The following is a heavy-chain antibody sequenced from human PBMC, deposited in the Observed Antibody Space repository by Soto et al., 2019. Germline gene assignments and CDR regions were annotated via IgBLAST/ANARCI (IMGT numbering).Heavy chain of an antibody. V-gene: IGHV3-33*01. CDR2: IWYDGSNK. D-gene: IGHD3-3*01. CDR1: GFTFSSYG. CDR3: ARTQPPYDFWSGYYYAFDI. Sequence: GGSLRLSCAASGFTFSSYGMHWVRQAPGKGLEWVAVIWYDGSNKYYADSVKGRFTISRDNSKNTLYLQMNSLRAEDTAVYYCARTQPPYDFWSGYYYAFDIWGQGTMVTVSS. J-gene: IGHJ3*02.